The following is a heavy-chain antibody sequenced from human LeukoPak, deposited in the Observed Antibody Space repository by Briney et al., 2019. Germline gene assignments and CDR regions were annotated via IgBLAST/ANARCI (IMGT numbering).Heavy chain of an antibody. CDR2: IYTSGST. D-gene: IGHD5-12*01. V-gene: IGHV4-4*07. CDR1: GGSISSYY. CDR3: ARDSRVYSGYDSYYYYGMDV. J-gene: IGHJ6*02. Sequence: SETLSLTCTVSGGSISSYYWSWIRQPAGKGLEWIGRIYTSGSTNYNPSLKSRATMSVDTSKNQFSLKLSSVTVADTAVYYCARDSRVYSGYDSYYYYGMDVWGQGTTVTVSS.